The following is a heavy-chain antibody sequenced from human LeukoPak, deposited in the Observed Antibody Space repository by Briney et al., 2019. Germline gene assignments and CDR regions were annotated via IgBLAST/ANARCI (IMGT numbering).Heavy chain of an antibody. D-gene: IGHD2-15*01. Sequence: GGSLRLSCATSGFTFSGSAMHWVRQASGKGLEWVGRIRSKANSYATAYAASVKGRFTISRDNSKNTLYLQMNSLRAEDTAVYYCAKDIICSLVRYCSGGLRWGQGTLVTVSS. CDR3: AKDIICSLVRYCSGGLR. CDR2: IRSKANSYAT. J-gene: IGHJ4*02. CDR1: GFTFSGSA. V-gene: IGHV3-73*01.